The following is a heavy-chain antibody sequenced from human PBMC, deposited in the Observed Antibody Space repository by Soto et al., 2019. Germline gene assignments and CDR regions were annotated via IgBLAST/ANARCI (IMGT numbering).Heavy chain of an antibody. J-gene: IGHJ5*02. D-gene: IGHD3-16*01. CDR2: IYYSGSS. CDR3: GGEGITRRNWFER. CDR1: EGCSNRDD. V-gene: IGHV4-59*12. Sequence: LTCTVPEGCSNRDDWTCIRQPPGKGMEWIGYIYYSGSSNYNPSLKSRVTISVDTSKNQFSLKLISVTAADTAVYYGGGEGITRRNWFERWGQG.